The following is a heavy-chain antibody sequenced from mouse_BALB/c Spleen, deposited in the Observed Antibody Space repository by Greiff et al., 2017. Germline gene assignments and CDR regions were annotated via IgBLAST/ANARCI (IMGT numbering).Heavy chain of an antibody. CDR1: GYTFTSYV. Sequence: VQLQQSGPELVKPGASVKMSCKASGYTFTSYVMHWVKQKPGQGLEWIGYINPYNDGTKYNEKFKGKATLTSDKSSSTAYMELSSLTSEDSAVYYCARGSITTVVAHYAMDYWGQGTSVTVSS. CDR3: ARGSITTVVAHYAMDY. D-gene: IGHD1-1*01. V-gene: IGHV1-14*01. CDR2: INPYNDGT. J-gene: IGHJ4*01.